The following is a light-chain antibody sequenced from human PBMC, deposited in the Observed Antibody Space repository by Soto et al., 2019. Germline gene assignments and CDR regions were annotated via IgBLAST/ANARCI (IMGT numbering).Light chain of an antibody. V-gene: IGKV3-11*01. CDR3: QQRGNLWT. CDR2: DAS. CDR1: QSVSRS. J-gene: IGKJ1*01. Sequence: EIVLTQSPATLSLSPGERATLSCRASQSVSRSLAWYQQKPGQAPRLLIYDASNRATGIPARFSGSGPGTDFTLTISSLEPEDFAVYYCQQRGNLWTFGQGTKVEIK.